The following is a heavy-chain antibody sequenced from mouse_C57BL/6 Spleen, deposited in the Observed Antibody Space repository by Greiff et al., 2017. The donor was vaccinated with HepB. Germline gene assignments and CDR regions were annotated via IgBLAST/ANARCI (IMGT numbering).Heavy chain of an antibody. CDR3: APYVNYAMDY. J-gene: IGHJ4*01. Sequence: QVQLQQSGAELARPGASVKLSCKASGYTFTSYGISWVKQRTGQGLEWIGEIYPRSGNTYYNEKFKGKATLTADKSSSTAYMELRSLTSEDSAVYFCAPYVNYAMDYWGQGTSVTVSS. D-gene: IGHD2-12*01. V-gene: IGHV1-81*01. CDR2: IYPRSGNT. CDR1: GYTFTSYG.